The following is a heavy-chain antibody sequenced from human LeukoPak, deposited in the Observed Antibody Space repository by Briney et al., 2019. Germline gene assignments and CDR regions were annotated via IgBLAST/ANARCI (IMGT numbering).Heavy chain of an antibody. J-gene: IGHJ4*02. CDR3: AKDERLGGGYYFDY. Sequence: GGSLRLSCAASGFTFDDYAMHWVRQAPGKGLEWVSLISWDGGSTYYADSVKGRFTISRDNSKNSLYLQMNSPRAEDTALYYCAKDERLGGGYYFDYWGQGTLVTVSS. V-gene: IGHV3-43D*04. CDR1: GFTFDDYA. CDR2: ISWDGGST. D-gene: IGHD3-16*01.